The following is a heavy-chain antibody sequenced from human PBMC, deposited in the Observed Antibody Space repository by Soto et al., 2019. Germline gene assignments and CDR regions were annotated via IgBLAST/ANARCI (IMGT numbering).Heavy chain of an antibody. V-gene: IGHV3-23*01. CDR2: ISGSGGST. CDR3: AKDPPPGYSSGWYGYFQH. CDR1: GFTFSSYA. D-gene: IGHD6-19*01. Sequence: EVQLLESGGGLVQPGGSLRLSCAASGFTFSSYAMSWVRQAPGKGLEWVSAISGSGGSTYYADSVKGRFTISSDNSKNTLYLQMNSLRAEDTAVYYCAKDPPPGYSSGWYGYFQHWGQGTLVTVSS. J-gene: IGHJ1*01.